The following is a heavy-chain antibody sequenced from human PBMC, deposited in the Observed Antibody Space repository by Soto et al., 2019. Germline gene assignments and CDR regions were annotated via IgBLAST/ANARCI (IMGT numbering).Heavy chain of an antibody. J-gene: IGHJ4*02. CDR2: ISTTGTTI. V-gene: IGHV3-48*01. Sequence: GGSLRLSCAASGFMFSSYNMNWVRQAPGKGLEWVSHISTTGTTIYYADPVKGRFTISRDNAKNSLYLRMNSLRAEDTAVYYCARDGPHCSSANCYFDHWGPGTLVTVSS. CDR1: GFMFSSYN. CDR3: ARDGPHCSSANCYFDH. D-gene: IGHD2-2*01.